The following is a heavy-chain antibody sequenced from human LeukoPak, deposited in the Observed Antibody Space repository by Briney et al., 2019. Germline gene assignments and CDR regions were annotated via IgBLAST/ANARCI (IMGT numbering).Heavy chain of an antibody. CDR1: GYTFTSYG. D-gene: IGHD2-2*01. Sequence: ASVKVSCKASGYTFTSYGISWVRQAPGQGLEWMGGIIPIFGTANYAQKFQGRVTITADESTSTAYMELSSLRSEDTAVYYCARGIVVVPAAIVSYFDYWGQGTLVTVSS. CDR2: IIPIFGTA. CDR3: ARGIVVVPAAIVSYFDY. V-gene: IGHV1-69*13. J-gene: IGHJ4*02.